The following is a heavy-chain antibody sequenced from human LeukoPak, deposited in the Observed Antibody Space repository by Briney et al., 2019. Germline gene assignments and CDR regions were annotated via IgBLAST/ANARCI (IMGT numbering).Heavy chain of an antibody. CDR2: ISLAGQT. CDR1: GGSISGTNW. V-gene: IGHV4/OR15-8*02. J-gene: IGHJ4*02. D-gene: IGHD1-26*01. Sequence: SETLSLTCGVSGGSISGTNWWSWVRQPPGQGLEWIGEISLAGQTNYNPSLNGRVTMALDKSSNQLSLHLTSVTAADTATYFCSRESGPFCPFGYWGQGTLVIVSS. CDR3: SRESGPFCPFGY.